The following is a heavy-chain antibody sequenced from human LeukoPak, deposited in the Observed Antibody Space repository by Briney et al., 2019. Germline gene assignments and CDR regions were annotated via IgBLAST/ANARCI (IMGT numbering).Heavy chain of an antibody. CDR3: ARTGPISGSYLPFDY. CDR2: ISYSGST. D-gene: IGHD3-10*01. J-gene: IGHJ4*02. Sequence: PSQTLSLTCTVSGGSISSGDYYWSWIRQPPGKGLEWIGYISYSGSTYYNPSLKSRATISIDTSKNQFSLNLNSVTAADTAVYFCARTGPISGSYLPFDYWGQGTLVTVSS. V-gene: IGHV4-30-4*01. CDR1: GGSISSGDYY.